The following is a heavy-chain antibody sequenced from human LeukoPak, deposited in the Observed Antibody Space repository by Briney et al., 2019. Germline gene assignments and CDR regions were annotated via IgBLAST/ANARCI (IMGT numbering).Heavy chain of an antibody. CDR3: ARGHRLRRLKTYFDY. CDR2: INHSGST. CDR1: GGSFSGYY. V-gene: IGHV4-34*01. J-gene: IGHJ4*02. Sequence: SETLSLTCAVYGGSFSGYYWSWIRQPPGKGLEWIGEINHSGSTNYNPSLKSRVTISVDTSKNQFSLKLSSVTAADTAVYYCARGHRLRRLKTYFDYWGQGTLVTVSS. D-gene: IGHD4-17*01.